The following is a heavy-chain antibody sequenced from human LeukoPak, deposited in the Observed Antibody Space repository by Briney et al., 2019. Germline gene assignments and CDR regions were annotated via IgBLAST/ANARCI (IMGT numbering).Heavy chain of an antibody. D-gene: IGHD5-24*01. V-gene: IGHV3-30*01. CDR2: ISPDGSDQ. J-gene: IGHJ4*02. CDR3: ARGSRWLQLEPLDW. Sequence: GNSLRLSRAASGFTFSSSAMHWVRQAPGKGLEWVAVISPDGSDQYYADSVKGRFTISRDKSKNTLYVQMNGLREEDTAVYYCARGSRWLQLEPLDWWGQGTLVTVSS. CDR1: GFTFSSSA.